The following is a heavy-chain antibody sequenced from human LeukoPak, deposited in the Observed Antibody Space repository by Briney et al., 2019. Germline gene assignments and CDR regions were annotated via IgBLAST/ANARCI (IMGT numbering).Heavy chain of an antibody. Sequence: PSETLSLTCTVSGGSISSGSYYWSWIRQPAGKGLEWIGRIYTSGSTNYNPSLKSRVTISVDTSKNQFSLKLSSVTAADTAVYYCARDGCSSTSCYRNLYYYYYYMDVWGKGTTVTVSS. CDR2: IYTSGST. D-gene: IGHD2-2*01. CDR3: ARDGCSSTSCYRNLYYYYYYMDV. V-gene: IGHV4-61*02. J-gene: IGHJ6*03. CDR1: GGSISSGSYY.